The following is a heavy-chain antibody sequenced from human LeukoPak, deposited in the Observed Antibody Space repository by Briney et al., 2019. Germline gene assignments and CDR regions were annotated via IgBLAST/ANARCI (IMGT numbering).Heavy chain of an antibody. V-gene: IGHV1-69*05. Sequence: EASVKVSCKASGGTFSSYAISWVRQAPGQGLEWMGGIIPIFGTANYAQKFQGRVTITTDESTSTAYMELSSLRSEDTAVYYCASFGEIRGYDFWSGYYEGFDYWGQGTLVTVSS. CDR3: ASFGEIRGYDFWSGYYEGFDY. CDR2: IIPIFGTA. CDR1: GGTFSSYA. J-gene: IGHJ4*02. D-gene: IGHD3-3*01.